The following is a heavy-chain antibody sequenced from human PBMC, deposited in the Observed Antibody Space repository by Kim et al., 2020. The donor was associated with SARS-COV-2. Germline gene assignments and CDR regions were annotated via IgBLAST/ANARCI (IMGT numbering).Heavy chain of an antibody. D-gene: IGHD3-10*01. J-gene: IGHJ4*02. CDR1: GYTFTGYY. Sequence: ASVKVSCKASGYTFTGYYIHWVRQAPGQGLEWMGWINPNSGGTNYAQKFQGWVTMTRDTSISTAYMELSRLRSDDTAVYYCARVYYYGSGSYYFDYWGQGTLVTVSS. CDR3: ARVYYYGSGSYYFDY. CDR2: INPNSGGT. V-gene: IGHV1-2*04.